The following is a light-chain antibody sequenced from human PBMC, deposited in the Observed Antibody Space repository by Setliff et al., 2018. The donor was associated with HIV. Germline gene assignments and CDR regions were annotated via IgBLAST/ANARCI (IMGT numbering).Light chain of an antibody. V-gene: IGLV2-23*02. J-gene: IGLJ2*01. Sequence: ALAQPASVSGSPGQSITISCTGTSSNVGNYNLVSWYQQHPGNAPKLIVYEVDKRPSGVSSRFSGSKSGNTASLAISGLQAEDEADYYCCSYAGSSTFIFGGGTK. CDR3: CSYAGSSTFI. CDR2: EVD. CDR1: SSNVGNYNL.